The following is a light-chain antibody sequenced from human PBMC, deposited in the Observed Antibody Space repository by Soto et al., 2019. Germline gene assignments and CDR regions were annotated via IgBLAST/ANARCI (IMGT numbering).Light chain of an antibody. V-gene: IGKV3-15*01. Sequence: EIEMTQSPATLSVSPGDRATLSCRASQSVSSNLAWYQQKPGQAPRLLIYGASTRPTGIPARFSGSGSGTEFTLTISSLQSEDFAIYYCQQYNNWPYTFGQGTKLEIK. CDR1: QSVSSN. J-gene: IGKJ2*01. CDR2: GAS. CDR3: QQYNNWPYT.